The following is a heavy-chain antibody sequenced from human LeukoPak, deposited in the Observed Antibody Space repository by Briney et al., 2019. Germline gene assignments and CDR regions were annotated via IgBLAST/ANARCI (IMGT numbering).Heavy chain of an antibody. V-gene: IGHV3-33*01. D-gene: IGHD3-22*01. CDR2: IWYDGSNK. CDR1: GFTFSSYG. J-gene: IGHJ3*02. Sequence: PGGSLRLSCAASGFTFSSYGMHWVRQAPGKGLEGVAVIWYDGSNKYYPDSVKGRFTISRDNSKNTLYLQMNSLRAEDTAVYYCARDWVGDSSGYYYVLEPDAFDIWGQGTMVTVSS. CDR3: ARDWVGDSSGYYYVLEPDAFDI.